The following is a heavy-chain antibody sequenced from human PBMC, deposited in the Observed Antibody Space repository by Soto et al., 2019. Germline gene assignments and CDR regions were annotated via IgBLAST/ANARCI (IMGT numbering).Heavy chain of an antibody. J-gene: IGHJ3*02. CDR1: GITVTNAR. Sequence: EVQLVASGGGLVKPGESLRLSCAGSGITVTNARMCWVRQAPGKGLELIGRIKSKTDGGTADYPAAVRGRFTISRDDSKNILNLQLNSLETEDTAVYYCTTDYGWAFGIWGQGTMVTVSS. V-gene: IGHV3-15*01. CDR3: TTDYGWAFGI. CDR2: IKSKTDGGTA. D-gene: IGHD4-17*01.